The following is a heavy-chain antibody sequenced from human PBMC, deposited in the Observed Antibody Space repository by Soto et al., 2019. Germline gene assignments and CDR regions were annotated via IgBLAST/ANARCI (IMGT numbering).Heavy chain of an antibody. Sequence: GSLRGSCEASVFTFKIYGMHWVRQAPDKGLEWVALISYDGSNQYYADSVKGRFTISRDNSKNTLFLQMNSLRADDTAVYYCAKDQASGQGSFDSWGQGTLVTVSS. CDR1: VFTFKIYG. CDR2: ISYDGSNQ. CDR3: AKDQASGQGSFDS. V-gene: IGHV3-30*18. J-gene: IGHJ4*02.